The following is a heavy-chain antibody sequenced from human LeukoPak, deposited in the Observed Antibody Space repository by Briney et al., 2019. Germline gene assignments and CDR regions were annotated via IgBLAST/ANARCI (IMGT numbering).Heavy chain of an antibody. V-gene: IGHV3-9*01. CDR2: ISWNSGSI. D-gene: IGHD3-3*01. J-gene: IGHJ4*02. Sequence: PGRSLRLSCVASGFTFDDYAMHWVRQAPGKGLEWVSGISWNSGSIGYADSVKGRFTISRDNAKNSLYLQMNSLRAEDTALYYCAKDKDFWSGEYYFDYWGQGTLVTVSS. CDR1: GFTFDDYA. CDR3: AKDKDFWSGEYYFDY.